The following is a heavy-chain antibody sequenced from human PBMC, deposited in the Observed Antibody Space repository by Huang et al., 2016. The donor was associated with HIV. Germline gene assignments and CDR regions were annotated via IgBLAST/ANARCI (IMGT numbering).Heavy chain of an antibody. Sequence: QLRESGPGLVTPSETLSLTCSASGTSMTSSTFYWGWFRQPPGGGREWIGSVYFRRNTYYTPSLKSRVTRSIDTANKQYSMRLTSVTAADTAVYFCAREVRSVDTDRPDGYYYRGLDVWGQGTTVSVSS. D-gene: IGHD2-2*03. J-gene: IGHJ6*02. CDR1: GTSMTSSTFY. V-gene: IGHV4-39*02. CDR2: VYFRRNT. CDR3: AREVRSVDTDRPDGYYYRGLDV.